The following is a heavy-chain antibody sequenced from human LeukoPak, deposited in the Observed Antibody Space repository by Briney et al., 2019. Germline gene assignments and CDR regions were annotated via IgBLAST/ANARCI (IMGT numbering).Heavy chain of an antibody. CDR3: GTLLSNGPFDY. CDR2: IYPNSGAT. Sequence: ASVKVSCKASGYTFTGYYMHWVRQAPGQGLEWMGYIYPNSGATRYAQKFQGRVTMTRDTSISTAYMELSGLRSDDTAVYYCGTLLSNGPFDYWGQGSLVTVSS. J-gene: IGHJ4*02. CDR1: GYTFTGYY. V-gene: IGHV1-2*02.